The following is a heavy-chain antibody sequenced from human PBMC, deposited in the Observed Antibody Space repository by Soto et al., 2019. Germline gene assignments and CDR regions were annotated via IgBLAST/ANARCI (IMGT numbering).Heavy chain of an antibody. CDR2: ISSSSSTI. J-gene: IGHJ5*02. V-gene: IGHV3-48*01. CDR3: ARGLEVVRVNWFDP. D-gene: IGHD1-1*01. CDR1: GFTFSSYS. Sequence: GGSLRLSCAASGFTFSSYSMNWVRQAPGKGLEWVSYISSSSSTIYYADSVKGRFTISRDNAKNSLYLQMNSLRAEDTAVYYCARGLEVVRVNWFDPWGQGTLVTVSS.